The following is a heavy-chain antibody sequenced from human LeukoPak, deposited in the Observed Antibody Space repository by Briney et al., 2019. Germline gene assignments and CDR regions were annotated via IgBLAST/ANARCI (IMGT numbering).Heavy chain of an antibody. CDR2: VYHSGST. CDR1: GDSISSYY. D-gene: IGHD6-6*01. V-gene: IGHV4-4*07. CDR3: ARDSRSSSVWYFDV. Sequence: SETLSLTCTVSGDSISSYYGSWIRQPAGKGLEWIGRVYHSGSTNQNPSLKIRVTMSVDTSKNQCSLKLSSVTAADTAVYYCARDSRSSSVWYFDVWGRGTLVTVSS. J-gene: IGHJ2*01.